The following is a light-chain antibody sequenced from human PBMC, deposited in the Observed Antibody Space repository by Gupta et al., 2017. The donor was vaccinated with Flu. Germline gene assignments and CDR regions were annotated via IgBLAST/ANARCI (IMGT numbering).Light chain of an antibody. V-gene: IGKV3-15*01. CDR1: QNILTN. CDR3: HQYNKWPPGT. Sequence: EIVLTQSPATLSVSPGETATLSCRSSQNILTNLAWYQQKPGQAPRLLIYDASTRAIGSPVKFSGSGSGTEFTLTISSLQSEDFALYYCHQYNKWPPGTFGQGTKVEIK. J-gene: IGKJ1*01. CDR2: DAS.